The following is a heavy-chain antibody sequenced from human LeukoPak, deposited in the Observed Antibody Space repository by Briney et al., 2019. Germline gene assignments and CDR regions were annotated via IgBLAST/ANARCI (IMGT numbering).Heavy chain of an antibody. D-gene: IGHD6-19*01. J-gene: IGHJ4*02. CDR1: GYSFTVFW. CDR3: ARHNSSGWYSDY. Sequence: GESLKISCKASGYSFTVFWIAWVRQMPGKGLEWMGTIYPRDSDIRYSPSFQGQVTISADKSISTAYLQWSSLKASDTAMYYCARHNSSGWYSDYWGQGTLVTVSS. V-gene: IGHV5-51*01. CDR2: IYPRDSDI.